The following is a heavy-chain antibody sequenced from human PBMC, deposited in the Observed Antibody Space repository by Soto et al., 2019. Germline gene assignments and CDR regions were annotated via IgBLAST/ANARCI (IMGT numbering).Heavy chain of an antibody. CDR1: GGSFSGYY. V-gene: IGHV4-34*01. CDR3: ARFSGSYYYAMDV. J-gene: IGHJ6*02. Sequence: SETLSLTCAVYGGSFSGYYWSWIRQPPGKGLEWIGEINHSGVTNYKPSLKRRVTIPVDTSKNQFSLQLKSVTAADTALYYCARFSGSYYYAMDVWGQGSTVTVSS. D-gene: IGHD6-19*01. CDR2: INHSGVT.